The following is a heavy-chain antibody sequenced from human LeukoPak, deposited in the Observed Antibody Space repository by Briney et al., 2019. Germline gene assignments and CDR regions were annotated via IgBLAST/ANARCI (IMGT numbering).Heavy chain of an antibody. D-gene: IGHD4-17*01. J-gene: IGHJ3*02. CDR3: AGADDSGDLHDAFDI. CDR2: IYTSGST. Sequence: SSETLSLTCTVSGGSISSYYWSWIRQPAGKGLEWIGRIYTSGSTNYNPSLKSRVTMSVDTSKNQFSLKLSSVTAADTAVYYCAGADDSGDLHDAFDIWGQGTMVTVSS. CDR1: GGSISSYY. V-gene: IGHV4-4*07.